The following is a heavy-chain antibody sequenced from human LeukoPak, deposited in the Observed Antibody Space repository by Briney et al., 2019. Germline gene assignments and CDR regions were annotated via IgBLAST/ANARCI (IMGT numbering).Heavy chain of an antibody. CDR2: MSFDGTHI. J-gene: IGHJ4*02. D-gene: IGHD6-19*01. Sequence: PGRSLRLSCAASGFTFGSYAMHWVRQAPGKGLEWVAVMSFDGTHIYYADSVKGRFTISRDNSNNTLYLQMNSLRAEDTAVYYCAKDLRAVAGPYFDYWGQGTLVTVSS. V-gene: IGHV3-30-3*02. CDR1: GFTFGSYA. CDR3: AKDLRAVAGPYFDY.